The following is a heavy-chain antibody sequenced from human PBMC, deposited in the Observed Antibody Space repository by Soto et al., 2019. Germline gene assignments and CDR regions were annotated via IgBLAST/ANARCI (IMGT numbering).Heavy chain of an antibody. Sequence: ASVKVSCKASGFTFTSSAMQWVRQARGQRLEWIGWIVVGSGNTNYAQKFQERVTITRDMSTSTAYMELSSLRSEDTAVYYCAAYSVEGELGEYYFDYWGQGTLVTVSS. CDR2: IVVGSGNT. V-gene: IGHV1-58*02. CDR1: GFTFTSSA. CDR3: AAYSVEGELGEYYFDY. J-gene: IGHJ4*02. D-gene: IGHD3-16*01.